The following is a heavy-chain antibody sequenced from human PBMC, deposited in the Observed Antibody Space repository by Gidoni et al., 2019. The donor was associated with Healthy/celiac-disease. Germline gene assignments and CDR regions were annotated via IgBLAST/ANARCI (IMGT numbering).Heavy chain of an antibody. Sequence: LQLVESRRGLFQPVGSLVPSCAASAFTFRSFWMSWVRQAPGKGLEWVANIKQEGSEKYYVDTVKGRVTMSRDKAKNSLYLQMNSLRAEDTAVYYCARDQLDDNWFDPWGQGTLVTVSS. CDR2: IKQEGSEK. D-gene: IGHD2-2*01. V-gene: IGHV3-7*01. CDR3: ARDQLDDNWFDP. CDR1: AFTFRSFW. J-gene: IGHJ5*02.